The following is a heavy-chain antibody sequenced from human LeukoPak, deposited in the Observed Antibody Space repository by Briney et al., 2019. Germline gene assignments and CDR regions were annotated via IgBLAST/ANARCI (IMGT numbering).Heavy chain of an antibody. Sequence: GGSLRLSCAASGFTFSSYAMHWVRQAPGKGLEWVAVISYDGSNKYYADSVKGRFTISRDNSKNTLYLQMNSLRAEDTAVYYCARDLKDFWSGYYTWSYYYYGMDVWGQGTTVTVSS. D-gene: IGHD3-3*01. CDR3: ARDLKDFWSGYYTWSYYYYGMDV. CDR1: GFTFSSYA. CDR2: ISYDGSNK. J-gene: IGHJ6*02. V-gene: IGHV3-30-3*01.